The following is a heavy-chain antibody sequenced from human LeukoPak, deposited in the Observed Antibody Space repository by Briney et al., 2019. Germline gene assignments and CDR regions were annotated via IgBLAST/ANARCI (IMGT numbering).Heavy chain of an antibody. D-gene: IGHD1-26*01. J-gene: IGHJ6*03. CDR2: TYYASKWYS. CDR3: ARKIVGADYMDV. CDR1: GDGVSSNSAT. V-gene: IGHV6-1*01. Sequence: SQTLSLTCAISGDGVSSNSATWNWIRQSPSRGLEWLGRTYYASKWYSDYAVSVKSRIAINPDTSKNQFSLQLNSVTPEDTAVYYCARKIVGADYMDVWGRGTTVTVSS.